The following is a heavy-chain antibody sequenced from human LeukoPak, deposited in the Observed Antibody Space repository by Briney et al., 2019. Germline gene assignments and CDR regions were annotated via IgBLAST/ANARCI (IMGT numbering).Heavy chain of an antibody. CDR2: IIPIFGTA. V-gene: IGHV1-69*13. Sequence: SVKVSCKASGGTFSSYAVSWVRQAPGQGLEWMGGIIPIFGTANYAQKFQGRVTITADESTSTAYMELSSLRSEDTAVYYCAREVPSGSSRVWFDPWGQGTLVTVSS. D-gene: IGHD1-26*01. J-gene: IGHJ5*02. CDR3: AREVPSGSSRVWFDP. CDR1: GGTFSSYA.